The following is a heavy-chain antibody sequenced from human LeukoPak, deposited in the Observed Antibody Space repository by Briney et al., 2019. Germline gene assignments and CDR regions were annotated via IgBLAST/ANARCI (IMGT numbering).Heavy chain of an antibody. Sequence: SQTLSLTCAVSGGSISSGGYSWSWIRQPPGKGLEWIGYINHSGSTNYNPSLKSRVTISVDTSKNQFSLKLSSVTAADTAVYYCARDSRYSNYVIAYWGQGTLVTVSS. D-gene: IGHD4-11*01. CDR3: ARDSRYSNYVIAY. V-gene: IGHV4-30-2*01. J-gene: IGHJ4*02. CDR1: GGSISSGGYS. CDR2: INHSGST.